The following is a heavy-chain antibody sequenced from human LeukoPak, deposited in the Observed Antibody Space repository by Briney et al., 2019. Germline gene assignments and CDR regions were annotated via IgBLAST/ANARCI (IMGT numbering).Heavy chain of an antibody. Sequence: GGSLRLSCAASGFTFSNYWMSWVRQAPGKGMEWVSSISSSSSYIYYADSVKGRFTISRDNAKNSLYLQMNSLRAEDTAVYYCARVYDFWSGYYHDYWGQGTLVTVSS. V-gene: IGHV3-21*01. CDR3: ARVYDFWSGYYHDY. CDR2: ISSSSSYI. D-gene: IGHD3-3*01. J-gene: IGHJ4*02. CDR1: GFTFSNYW.